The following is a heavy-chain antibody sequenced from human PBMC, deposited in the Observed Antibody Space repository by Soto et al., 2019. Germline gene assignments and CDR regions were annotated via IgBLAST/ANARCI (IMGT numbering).Heavy chain of an antibody. J-gene: IGHJ4*02. Sequence: PGGSLRLSCAVSGFTVSNNYMSWVRQAPGKGLEWVAVAPYDASGNFYTDSVKGRFTISRDNSKNTLYLQMNSLRAEDTAVYYCARDPNLYCSGTDCYVYWGRGSLVTVSS. V-gene: IGHV3-30*03. CDR3: ARDPNLYCSGTDCYVY. D-gene: IGHD2-2*01. CDR1: GFTVSNNY. CDR2: APYDASGN.